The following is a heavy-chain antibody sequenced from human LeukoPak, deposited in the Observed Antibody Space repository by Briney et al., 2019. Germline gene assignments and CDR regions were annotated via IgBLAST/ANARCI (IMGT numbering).Heavy chain of an antibody. J-gene: IGHJ6*03. V-gene: IGHV4-34*01. CDR2: INHSGGT. CDR1: GGSFSGYY. Sequence: PSETLSLTCAVYGGSFSGYYWSWIRQPPGKGLEWIGEINHSGGTNYNPSLKSRVTISVDTSKNQFSLKLSSVTAADTAVYYCARGRVYYYDSSGYSRYYYYYYYMDVWGKGTTVTVSS. D-gene: IGHD3-22*01. CDR3: ARGRVYYYDSSGYSRYYYYYYYMDV.